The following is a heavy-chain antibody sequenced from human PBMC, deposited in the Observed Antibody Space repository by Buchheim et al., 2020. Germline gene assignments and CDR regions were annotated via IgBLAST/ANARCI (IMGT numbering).Heavy chain of an antibody. CDR1: GFNFSNYA. CDR2: IWYDGTNR. D-gene: IGHD6-19*01. V-gene: IGHV3-33*01. J-gene: IGHJ4*02. Sequence: QVQLVESGGGVVQPGRSLRLSCAASGFNFSNYAMHWVRQAPGKGLEWVAVIWYDGTNRYYADSVKGRFTISRDNSKSSLYLQMNSLRAEDTAVYHCGGSSDYWGQGTL. CDR3: GGSSDY.